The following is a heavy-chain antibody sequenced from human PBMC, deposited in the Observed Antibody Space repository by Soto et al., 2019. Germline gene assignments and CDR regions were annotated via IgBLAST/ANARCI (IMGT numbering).Heavy chain of an antibody. CDR3: ARDLAVAPLDY. Sequence: QVQLVESGGGVVQPGRSLRLSCAASGFTFSSYGMHWVRQAPGKGLEWVAVIWYDGSNKYYADSVKGRFTISRDNSKNTLYLQMNSLRAEDTAVYYCARDLAVAPLDYWGQGTLVTVSS. D-gene: IGHD6-19*01. V-gene: IGHV3-33*01. J-gene: IGHJ4*02. CDR2: IWYDGSNK. CDR1: GFTFSSYG.